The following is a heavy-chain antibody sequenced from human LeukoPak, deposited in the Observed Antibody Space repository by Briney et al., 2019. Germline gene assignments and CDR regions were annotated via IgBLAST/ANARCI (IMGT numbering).Heavy chain of an antibody. J-gene: IGHJ4*02. V-gene: IGHV3-15*01. Sequence: PGGCLRLSCAASGFTFSNAWMSWVRQAPGKGLEWVGRSKSKTDGGTTDYAAPVKGRFTISRDDSKNTLYLHMNSLKIEDTAVYYCVTSVAGPDYWGQGTLVTVSS. CDR1: GFTFSNAW. CDR2: SKSKTDGGTT. D-gene: IGHD6-19*01. CDR3: VTSVAGPDY.